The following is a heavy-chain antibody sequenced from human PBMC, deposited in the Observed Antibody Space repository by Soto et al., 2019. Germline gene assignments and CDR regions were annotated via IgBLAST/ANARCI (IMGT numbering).Heavy chain of an antibody. Sequence: PSETLSLTCAVSGGSLSDSHWTWIRQSPGKGLEWVGESSLSGTTNYNPSLKSRVTISLDTSKNQFSLKLTSVTAADTAVYYCARGSRRWSTTPSERLHWLDPWGQGTLVTVSS. CDR2: SSLSGTT. J-gene: IGHJ5*02. V-gene: IGHV4-34*01. CDR3: ARGSRRWSTTPSERLHWLDP. CDR1: GGSLSDSH. D-gene: IGHD1-1*01.